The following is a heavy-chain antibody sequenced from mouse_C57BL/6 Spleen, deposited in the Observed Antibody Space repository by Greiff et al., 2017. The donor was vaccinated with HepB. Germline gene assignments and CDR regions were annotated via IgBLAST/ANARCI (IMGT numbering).Heavy chain of an antibody. D-gene: IGHD1-1*01. CDR1: GYTFTDYY. CDR2: INPYNGGT. V-gene: IGHV1-19*01. CDR3: ARGTVAPLDY. J-gene: IGHJ2*01. Sequence: EVQLQESGPVLVKPGASVKMSCEASGYTFTDYYMNWVKQSHGKSLVWIGVINPYNGGTSYNQKFKGKATLTVDKSSSTAYMELNSLTSEDSAVYYCARGTVAPLDYWGQGTTLTVSS.